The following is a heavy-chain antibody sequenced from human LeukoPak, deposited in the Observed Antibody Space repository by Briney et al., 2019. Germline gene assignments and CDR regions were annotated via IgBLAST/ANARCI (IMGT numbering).Heavy chain of an antibody. V-gene: IGHV4-61*02. CDR2: IYTSGST. D-gene: IGHD3-10*01. J-gene: IGHJ4*02. Sequence: SQTLSLTCTVSGNSISSGDNYWSWIRQPAGKGLEWIGRIYTSGSTNYNPSLKSRVTMSVDTSKNQFSLKLSSVTAADTAVYYCARVKTYGSGSSLYYFDYWGQGTLVTVSS. CDR1: GNSISSGDNY. CDR3: ARVKTYGSGSSLYYFDY.